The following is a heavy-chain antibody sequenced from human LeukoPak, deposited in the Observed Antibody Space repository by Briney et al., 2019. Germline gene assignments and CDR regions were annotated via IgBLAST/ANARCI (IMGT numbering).Heavy chain of an antibody. CDR3: ARARSTVVSFDY. Sequence: GGSLRLSCAASGFTVSSNYMSWVRQAPGKGLEWVSVIYSGGSTYYADSVKGRFTISRDNSKNTLYPQMNSLRAEDTAVYYCARARSTVVSFDYWGQGTLVTVSS. CDR1: GFTVSSNY. CDR2: IYSGGST. D-gene: IGHD4-23*01. V-gene: IGHV3-66*01. J-gene: IGHJ4*02.